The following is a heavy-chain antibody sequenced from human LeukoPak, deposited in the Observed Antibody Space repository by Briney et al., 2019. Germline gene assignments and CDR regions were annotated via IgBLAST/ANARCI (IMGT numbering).Heavy chain of an antibody. V-gene: IGHV4-39*01. Sequence: SETLSLTCTVSGGSISSSSYYWGWIRQPPGKGLEWIGSIYYSGSTYYNPSLKSRVTISVDTSKNQFSLKLSSVTAADTAVYYCASRYNWNYGWFDPWGQGTLVTVSS. CDR3: ASRYNWNYGWFDP. D-gene: IGHD1-7*01. CDR1: GGSISSSSYY. CDR2: IYYSGST. J-gene: IGHJ5*02.